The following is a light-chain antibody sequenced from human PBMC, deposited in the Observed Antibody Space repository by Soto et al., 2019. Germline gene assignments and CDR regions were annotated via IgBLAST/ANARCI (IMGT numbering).Light chain of an antibody. V-gene: IGKV3-20*01. CDR2: AAS. CDR1: QSVTSSY. J-gene: IGKJ1*01. Sequence: ELVLTQSPGTLSLSPGERATLSCRASQSVTSSYLAWYQQKPGQAPRLLIYAASNRATGIPDRFSGSGSGTDFTLTIIRLEPEDFAVYYWHQYGSSRTFSQGTKVEIK. CDR3: HQYGSSRT.